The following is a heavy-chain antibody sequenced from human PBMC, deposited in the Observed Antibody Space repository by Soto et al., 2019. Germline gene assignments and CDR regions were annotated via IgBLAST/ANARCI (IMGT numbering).Heavy chain of an antibody. CDR2: INSDGSST. D-gene: IGHD3-16*01. J-gene: IGHJ6*02. V-gene: IGHV3-74*01. CDR1: GFTFSSYW. CDR3: ARDRVLGGGGGMDV. Sequence: PGVSLRLSCAASGFTFSSYWMHWVRQAPGKGLVWVSRINSDGSSTSYADSVKGRFTISRDNAKNTLYLQMNSLRAEDTAMYYCARDRVLGGGGGMDVWGQGTTVTVSS.